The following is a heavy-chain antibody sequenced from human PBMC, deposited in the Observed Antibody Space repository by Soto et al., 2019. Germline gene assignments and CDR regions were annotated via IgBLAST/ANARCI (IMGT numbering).Heavy chain of an antibody. CDR1: GCSISSGDYY. CDR2: IYYSAST. V-gene: IGHV4-30-4*01. Sequence: SETLSLTCTVSGCSISSGDYYWSWIRQPPGKGLEWIGYIYYSASTYYNPSLKSRLTISVDKYKNQFSLKLTSVTAADTAVYHCAGGPNYYYYGMDVWGQGTTVTVSS. D-gene: IGHD3-16*01. CDR3: AGGPNYYYYGMDV. J-gene: IGHJ6*02.